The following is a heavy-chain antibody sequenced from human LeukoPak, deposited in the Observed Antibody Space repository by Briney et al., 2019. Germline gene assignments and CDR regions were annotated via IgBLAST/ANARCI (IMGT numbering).Heavy chain of an antibody. V-gene: IGHV4-59*01. CDR1: GGSISSYY. D-gene: IGHD4-17*01. Sequence: SSETLSLTCTVSGGSISSYYWSWIRQPPGKGLEWIGYIYYSGSTNYNPSLKSRVTISVDTSKNQFSLKLSSVTAADTAVYYCARDKSRTTVFDPWGQGTLVTVSS. J-gene: IGHJ5*02. CDR3: ARDKSRTTVFDP. CDR2: IYYSGST.